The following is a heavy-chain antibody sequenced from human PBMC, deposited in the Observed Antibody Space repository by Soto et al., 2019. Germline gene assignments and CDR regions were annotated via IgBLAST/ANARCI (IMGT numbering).Heavy chain of an antibody. CDR3: ASSSQSTVPTFDY. CDR2: IYYNGTP. CDR1: GGSISSGGYY. D-gene: IGHD4-17*01. V-gene: IGHV4-31*03. Sequence: QVHLQESGPGLVKSSQTLSLTCTVSGGSISSGGYYWSWIRQHPGQGLAWIGYIYYNGTPYYNPSLKSRVTISVDTSKNQFSLKLSSVTAADTAVYDCASSSQSTVPTFDYWGQGTLVTVSS. J-gene: IGHJ4*02.